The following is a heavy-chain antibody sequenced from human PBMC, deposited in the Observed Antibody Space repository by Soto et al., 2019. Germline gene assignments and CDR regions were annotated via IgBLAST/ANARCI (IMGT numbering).Heavy chain of an antibody. CDR3: AIDRLGYGSGPNYYYYGMDV. V-gene: IGHV3-13*04. CDR2: IGTAGDT. D-gene: IGHD3-10*01. CDR1: GFTFSSYD. Sequence: GGSLRLSCAASGFTFSSYDMHWVRQATGKGLEWVSAIGTAGDTYYPGSVKGRFTISRENAKNSLYLQMNSLRAGDTAVYYCAIDRLGYGSGPNYYYYGMDVWGQGTTVTVSS. J-gene: IGHJ6*02.